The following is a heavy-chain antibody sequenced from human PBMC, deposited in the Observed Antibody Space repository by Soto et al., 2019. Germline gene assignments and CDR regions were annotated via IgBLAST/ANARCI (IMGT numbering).Heavy chain of an antibody. CDR1: GFTFSSDG. CDR2: IWYDGSNK. J-gene: IGHJ6*02. CDR3: EKDVSDCSSTSCYVGDYYYGMDV. D-gene: IGHD2-2*01. Sequence: GGSLRLSCAASGFTFSSDGMHWVRQAPGKGLEWVAVIWYDGSNKYYADSVKGRFTISRDNSKNTLYLQMNSLRAEDTAVYYCEKDVSDCSSTSCYVGDYYYGMDVWGQGTTVTVSS. V-gene: IGHV3-33*06.